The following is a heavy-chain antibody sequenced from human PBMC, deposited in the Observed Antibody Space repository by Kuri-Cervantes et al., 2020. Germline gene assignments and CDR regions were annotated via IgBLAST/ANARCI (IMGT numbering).Heavy chain of an antibody. CDR3: ARDRARGVGATTNPLYGMDV. Sequence: ASVKVSCKASGYTFTSYGISWVRQAPGQGLEWMGWISAYNGNTNYAQKLQGRVTMTTDTSTSTAYTELRSLRSDDTAVYYCARDRARGVGATTNPLYGMDVWGQGTTVTVSS. CDR1: GYTFTSYG. V-gene: IGHV1-18*01. D-gene: IGHD1-26*01. J-gene: IGHJ6*02. CDR2: ISAYNGNT.